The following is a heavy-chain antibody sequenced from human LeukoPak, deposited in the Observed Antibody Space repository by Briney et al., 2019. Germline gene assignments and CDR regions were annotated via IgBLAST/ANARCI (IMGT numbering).Heavy chain of an antibody. D-gene: IGHD2-15*01. CDR2: ISGSGGST. CDR3: AKVGKAAPYDY. Sequence: PGGSPRLSCITSGFTFSSYAMSWVRQAPGKGLEWVSAISGSGGSTYYADSVKGRFTISRDNSKNTLYLQMNSLRAEDTAVYYCAKVGKAAPYDYWGQGTLVTVSS. CDR1: GFTFSSYA. V-gene: IGHV3-23*01. J-gene: IGHJ4*02.